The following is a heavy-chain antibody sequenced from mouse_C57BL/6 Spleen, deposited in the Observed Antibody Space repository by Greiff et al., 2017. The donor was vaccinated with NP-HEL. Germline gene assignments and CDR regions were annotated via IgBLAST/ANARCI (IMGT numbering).Heavy chain of an antibody. J-gene: IGHJ2*01. CDR3: ARYGYDYGFDY. Sequence: EVHLVESGGGLVQPGGSLSLSCAASGFTFTDYYMSWVRQPPGKALEWLGFIRNKANGYTTEYSASVKGRFTISRDNSQSILYLQMNALRAEDSATYYCARYGYDYGFDYWGQGTTLTVSS. CDR1: GFTFTDYY. V-gene: IGHV7-3*01. D-gene: IGHD2-4*01. CDR2: IRNKANGYTT.